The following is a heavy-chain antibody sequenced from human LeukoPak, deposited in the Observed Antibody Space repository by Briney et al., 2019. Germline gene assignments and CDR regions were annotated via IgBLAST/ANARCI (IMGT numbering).Heavy chain of an antibody. J-gene: IGHJ4*02. CDR3: ARKGYSGTYRYYFDL. CDR1: GFTFSSFG. V-gene: IGHV3-33*01. D-gene: IGHD5-12*01. CDR2: IWFDGSNQ. Sequence: EGSLRLSCAASGFTFSSFGIHWVRQAPGKGLEWVALIWFDGSNQYYADSVKGRFVISRDNSRNTLYLQMNSLRVDDTAVYYCARKGYSGTYRYYFDLWGQGTLVTVSS.